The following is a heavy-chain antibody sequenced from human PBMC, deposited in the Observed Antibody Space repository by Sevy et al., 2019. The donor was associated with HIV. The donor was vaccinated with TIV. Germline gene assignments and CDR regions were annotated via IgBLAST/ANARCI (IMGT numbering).Heavy chain of an antibody. D-gene: IGHD2-21*02. J-gene: IGHJ6*02. V-gene: IGHV4-39*01. CDR1: GGSITSSGHY. CDR3: ARVAGGDNYDYGIDV. CDR2: VYYVGNS. Sequence: SENLSLSCTVSGGSITSSGHYWGWIRQSPGKVLEWIGAVYYVGNSYANPSLTSRVTISADTSKNLFSLSLTSLTAADTAIYYCARVAGGDNYDYGIDVWGLGTSVTVSS.